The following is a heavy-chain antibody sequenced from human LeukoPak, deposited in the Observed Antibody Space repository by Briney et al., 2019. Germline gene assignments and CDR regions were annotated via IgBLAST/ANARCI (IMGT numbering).Heavy chain of an antibody. V-gene: IGHV4-34*01. CDR1: GESFSGYS. J-gene: IGHJ2*01. D-gene: IGHD6-19*01. CDR2: INQRRKT. CDR3: ARHGWHAWYFDL. Sequence: SATLSLTCVVYGESFSGYSWIWIRQPPGKGREWIGEINQRRKTNYNPSLKSRVTISIDTSNNQFSLKLSSVTAADTAVYYCARHGWHAWYFDLWGRGTLVTVSS.